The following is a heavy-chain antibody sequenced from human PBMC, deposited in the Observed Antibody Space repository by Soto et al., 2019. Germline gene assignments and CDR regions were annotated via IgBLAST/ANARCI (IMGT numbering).Heavy chain of an antibody. CDR1: GGSISSGGYY. CDR2: IYYSGST. V-gene: IGHV4-31*01. Sequence: QVQLQESGPGLVKPSQTLSLTCTVSGGSISSGGYYWSWIRQHPGKGLEWIGYIYYSGSTYYNPSLKSPVTIPVDTSKNQFSLKLSSVTAADTAAYYCARVLRGYSNAIALNWFDPWGQGTLVTVSS. J-gene: IGHJ5*02. D-gene: IGHD5-18*01. CDR3: ARVLRGYSNAIALNWFDP.